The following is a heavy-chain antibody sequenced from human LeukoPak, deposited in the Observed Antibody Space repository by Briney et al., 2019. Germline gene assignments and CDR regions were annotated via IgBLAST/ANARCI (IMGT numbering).Heavy chain of an antibody. CDR3: AKSKELMGAAHFDY. D-gene: IGHD1-26*01. Sequence: GGSLRLSCAASGFTFSSYSMNWVRLAPGKGLEWISSISSSSSYIYYADSVKGRFTISRDNSKNTLYLQMNSLRAEDTAVYYCAKSKELMGAAHFDYWGQGTMVTVSS. V-gene: IGHV3-21*01. CDR2: ISSSSSYI. CDR1: GFTFSSYS. J-gene: IGHJ4*02.